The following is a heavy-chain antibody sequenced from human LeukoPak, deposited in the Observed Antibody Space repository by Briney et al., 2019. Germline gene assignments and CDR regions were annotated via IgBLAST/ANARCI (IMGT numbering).Heavy chain of an antibody. Sequence: PGGSLRLSCAASGFNFNNYWMSWLRQAPGKGLAWVANIKQDGSKKYYVDSVKGRFTISRDNAKNSLYLQMNSLRAEDTAVYYCARVNPLMAPGVFDIWGQGTMVAVSS. CDR3: ARVNPLMAPGVFDI. CDR2: IKQDGSKK. V-gene: IGHV3-7*01. J-gene: IGHJ3*02. CDR1: GFNFNNYW. D-gene: IGHD2-8*01.